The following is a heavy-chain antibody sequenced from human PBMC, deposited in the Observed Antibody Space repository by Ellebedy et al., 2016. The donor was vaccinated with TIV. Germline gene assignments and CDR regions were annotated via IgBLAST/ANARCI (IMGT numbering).Heavy chain of an antibody. D-gene: IGHD6-6*01. J-gene: IGHJ6*02. CDR1: GFTFSSYA. Sequence: GESLKISCAASGFTFSSYAMHWVRQAPGKGLEWVAVISYDGSNKYYADSVKGRFTISRDNSKNTLYLQMNSLRAEDTAVYYCARDAYSSSPWDYYYYGMDVWGQGTTVTVSS. CDR2: ISYDGSNK. V-gene: IGHV3-30-3*01. CDR3: ARDAYSSSPWDYYYYGMDV.